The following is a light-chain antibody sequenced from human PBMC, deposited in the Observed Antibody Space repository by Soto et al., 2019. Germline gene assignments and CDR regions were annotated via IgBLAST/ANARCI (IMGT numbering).Light chain of an antibody. CDR2: DAS. J-gene: IGKJ1*01. Sequence: AIQMTQSPSSLSASVGDRVTIFCRASQGIGNALGWYQQKPGKAPELLIYDASSLKSGVPSRFSGSGSGTEFTLTISDLQPGDFATYFCQQYNTYVFGQGTKVDIK. CDR1: QGIGNA. V-gene: IGKV1-13*02. CDR3: QQYNTYV.